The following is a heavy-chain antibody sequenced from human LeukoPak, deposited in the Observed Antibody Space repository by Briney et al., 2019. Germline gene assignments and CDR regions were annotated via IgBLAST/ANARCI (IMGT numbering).Heavy chain of an antibody. V-gene: IGHV4-59*08. J-gene: IGHJ4*02. CDR1: GGSISSYY. CDR2: IYYSGST. D-gene: IGHD3-3*01. Sequence: PSETLSLNCTVSGGSISSYYWSWIRQPPGKGLEWIGYIYYSGSTNYNPSLKSRVTISVDTSKNQFSLKLSSVTAADTAVYYCARAGFSGLFGNWGQGTLVTVSS. CDR3: ARAGFSGLFGN.